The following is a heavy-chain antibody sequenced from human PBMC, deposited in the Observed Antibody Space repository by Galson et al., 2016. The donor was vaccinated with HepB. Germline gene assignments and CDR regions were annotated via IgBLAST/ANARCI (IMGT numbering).Heavy chain of an antibody. CDR3: ARDDAYVWGTYRYTRTVPQYYFDY. Sequence: SLRLSCAASGFTFSSYAMHWVRQAPGKGLEWVAVISFDGSNNFYADSVKGRFTISRDDSKNTLSRKMTSLRAEDTAVYYCARDDAYVWGTYRYTRTVPQYYFDYWGQGTLVTVSS. J-gene: IGHJ4*02. V-gene: IGHV3-30-3*01. CDR1: GFTFSSYA. CDR2: ISFDGSNN. D-gene: IGHD3-16*02.